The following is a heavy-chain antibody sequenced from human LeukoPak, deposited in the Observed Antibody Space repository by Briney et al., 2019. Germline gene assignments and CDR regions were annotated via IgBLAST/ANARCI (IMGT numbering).Heavy chain of an antibody. Sequence: GGSLRLSCAASGFTFSSYSVNWVRQAPGKGLEWVSSISSSSTYIYNADSVKGRFTISRDNAKNSLYLQMNSLRAEDTAVYYCARGHLTDYYGSGSPYGMDVWGPGTTVTVSS. CDR3: ARGHLTDYYGSGSPYGMDV. J-gene: IGHJ6*02. V-gene: IGHV3-21*01. CDR1: GFTFSSYS. D-gene: IGHD3-10*01. CDR2: ISSSSTYI.